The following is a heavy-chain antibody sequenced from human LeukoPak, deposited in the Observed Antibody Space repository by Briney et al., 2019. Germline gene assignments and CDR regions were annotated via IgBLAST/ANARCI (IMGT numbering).Heavy chain of an antibody. CDR2: IYYSGST. J-gene: IGHJ4*02. CDR1: GGSISSYY. CDR3: AKGSSNWRDYYYFDY. V-gene: IGHV4-59*01. Sequence: MTSETLSLTCTVSGGSISSYYWSWIRQPPGKGLEWIGYIYYSGSTNYNPSLKSRVTISVDTSKNQFSLKLSSVTAADTAVYYCAKGSSNWRDYYYFDYWGQGTLVTVSS. D-gene: IGHD6-13*01.